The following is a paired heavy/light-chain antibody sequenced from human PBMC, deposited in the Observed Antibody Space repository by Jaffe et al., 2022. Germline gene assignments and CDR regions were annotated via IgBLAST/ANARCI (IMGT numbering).Light chain of an antibody. V-gene: IGLV2-14*01. J-gene: IGLJ2*01. Sequence: QSALTQPASVSGSPGQSITISCTGTSSDVGGYNYVSWYQQHPGKAPKLMIYEVSNRPSGVSNRFSGSKSGNTASLTISGLQAEDEADYYCSSYTSSSIVVFGGGTKLTVL. CDR1: SSDVGGYNY. CDR3: SSYTSSSIVV. CDR2: EVS.
Heavy chain of an antibody. D-gene: IGHD5-12*01. CDR2: ISGSGGST. V-gene: IGHV3-23*01. J-gene: IGHJ4*02. Sequence: EVQLLESGGGLVQPGGSLRLSCAASGFTFSSYAMSWVRQAPGKGLEWVSAISGSGGSTYYADSVKGRFTISRDNSKNTLYLQMNSLRAEDTAVYYCAKDGVPWGGYSGYDGSYYFDYWGQGTLVTVSS. CDR3: AKDGVPWGGYSGYDGSYYFDY. CDR1: GFTFSSYA.